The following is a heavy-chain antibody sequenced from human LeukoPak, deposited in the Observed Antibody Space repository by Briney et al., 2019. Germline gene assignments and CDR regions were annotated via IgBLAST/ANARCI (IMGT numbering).Heavy chain of an antibody. CDR3: AKGLDFDY. Sequence: GGSLRLSCAASGFTFSSYGMHWVRQAPGKGLEWVAVISYDGSNKYYADSVKGRFTISRDNSKNTLYLQMNSLRAEDTAVYYCAKGLDFDYRGQGTLVTVSS. V-gene: IGHV3-30*18. CDR1: GFTFSSYG. CDR2: ISYDGSNK. J-gene: IGHJ4*02.